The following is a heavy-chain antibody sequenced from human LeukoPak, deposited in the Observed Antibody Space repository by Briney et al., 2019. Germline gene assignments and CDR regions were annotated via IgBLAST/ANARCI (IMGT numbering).Heavy chain of an antibody. Sequence: GGSLRLSCAASGFSFSSYGMHWVRRAPGKGLEWVAFIRYHGSHKYYADSVKGRFTISRDNAKNSLYLQMNSLRAEDTAVYYCARTGTDGSDAFDIWGQGTMVTVSS. J-gene: IGHJ3*02. CDR2: IRYHGSHK. CDR1: GFSFSSYG. CDR3: ARTGTDGSDAFDI. V-gene: IGHV3-30*02. D-gene: IGHD6-13*01.